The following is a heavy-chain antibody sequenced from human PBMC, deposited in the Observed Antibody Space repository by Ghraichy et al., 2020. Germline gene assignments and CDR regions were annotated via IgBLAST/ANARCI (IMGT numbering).Heavy chain of an antibody. CDR3: ARIGIGSGIAPPPAYSSSWYVDY. CDR1: GGSISSYY. D-gene: IGHD6-13*01. CDR2: IYYSGST. J-gene: IGHJ4*02. V-gene: IGHV4-59*08. Sequence: SQTLSLTCTVSGGSISSYYWSWIRQPPGKGLEWIGYIYYSGSTNYNPSLKSRVTISVDTSKNQFSLKLSSVTAADTAVYYCARIGIGSGIAPPPAYSSSWYVDYWGQGTLVTVSS.